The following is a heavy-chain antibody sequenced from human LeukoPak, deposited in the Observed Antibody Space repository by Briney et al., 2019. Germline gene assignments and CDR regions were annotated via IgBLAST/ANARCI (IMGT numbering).Heavy chain of an antibody. Sequence: GGSLRLSCAASGFTFSSYSMNWVRQAPGKGLEWVSYISSSSSTIYYADSVKGRFTISRDNAKNSLYLQMNSLRAEDTAVYYCASDIAAAGTFGVDWGQGTLVTVSS. D-gene: IGHD6-13*01. V-gene: IGHV3-48*01. CDR2: ISSSSSTI. CDR3: ASDIAAAGTFGVD. CDR1: GFTFSSYS. J-gene: IGHJ4*02.